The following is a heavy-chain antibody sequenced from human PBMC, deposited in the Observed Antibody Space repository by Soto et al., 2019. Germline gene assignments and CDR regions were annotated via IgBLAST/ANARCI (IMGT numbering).Heavy chain of an antibody. CDR2: IYHSGST. D-gene: IGHD3-10*01. J-gene: IGHJ4*02. Sequence: QLQLQESGSGLVKPSQTLSLTCAVSGGSISSGGYSWSWIRQPPGKGLEWIGYIYHSGSTYYNPSLKSRGTISVDRSKNQVSLKLSSVTAADTAVYYCARAIGWFGELLGGYYFDYWGQGTLVTVSS. CDR3: ARAIGWFGELLGGYYFDY. CDR1: GGSISSGGYS. V-gene: IGHV4-30-2*01.